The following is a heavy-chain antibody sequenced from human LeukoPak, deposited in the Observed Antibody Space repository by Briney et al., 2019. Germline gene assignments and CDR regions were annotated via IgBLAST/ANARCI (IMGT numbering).Heavy chain of an antibody. CDR3: ARRGQYYGSGSHDY. V-gene: IGHV4-34*01. J-gene: IGHJ4*02. CDR2: INHSGST. Sequence: SETLSLTCAVYGGSFSGYYWSWIRQPPGKGLEWIGEINHSGSTNYNPSLKSRVTISVDTSKNQFSLKLSSVTAADTAVYYCARRGQYYGSGSHDYWGQGTLVTVSS. D-gene: IGHD3-10*01. CDR1: GGSFSGYY.